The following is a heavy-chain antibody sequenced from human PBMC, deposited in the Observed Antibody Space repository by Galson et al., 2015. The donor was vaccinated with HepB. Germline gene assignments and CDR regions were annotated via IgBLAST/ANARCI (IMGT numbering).Heavy chain of an antibody. D-gene: IGHD2-15*01. V-gene: IGHV3-30*18. CDR1: GFTFSSYG. Sequence: SLRLSCAASGFTFSSYGMHWVRQAPGKGLEWVAVISYDGSNKYYADSVKGRFTISRDNSKNTLYLQMNSLRAEDTAVYYCAKGRTRPALEVVAAEYYFDYWGQGTLVTVSS. J-gene: IGHJ4*02. CDR2: ISYDGSNK. CDR3: AKGRTRPALEVVAAEYYFDY.